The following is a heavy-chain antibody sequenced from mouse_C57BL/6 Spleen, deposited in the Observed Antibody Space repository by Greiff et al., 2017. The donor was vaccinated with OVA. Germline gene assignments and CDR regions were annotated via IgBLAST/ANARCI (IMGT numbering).Heavy chain of an antibody. CDR3: ARDDYDGEASY. V-gene: IGHV1-76*01. Sequence: VQLQQSGAELVRPGASVKLSCKASGYTFTDYYINWVKQRPGQGLEWIARIYPGSGNTYYNEKFKGKATLTAEKSSSTAYMQLSSLTSEDSAVYFCARDDYDGEASYWGQGTLVTVSA. D-gene: IGHD2-4*01. CDR2: IYPGSGNT. CDR1: GYTFTDYY. J-gene: IGHJ3*01.